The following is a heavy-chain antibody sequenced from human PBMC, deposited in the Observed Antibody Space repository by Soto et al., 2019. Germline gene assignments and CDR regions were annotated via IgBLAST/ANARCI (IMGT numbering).Heavy chain of an antibody. CDR1: GFTFSSYA. J-gene: IGHJ4*02. CDR3: ASRTSGWYFDY. CDR2: ISGSGGST. V-gene: IGHV3-23*01. Sequence: EVQLLESGGGLVQPGGSLRLSCTASGFTFSSYAMNWVRQAPGKGLEWVSVISGSGGSTYYADFVKGRFTISRDNSKNTLYLQMNSLRAEDTAVYYCASRTSGWYFDYWGQGTLVTVSS. D-gene: IGHD6-19*01.